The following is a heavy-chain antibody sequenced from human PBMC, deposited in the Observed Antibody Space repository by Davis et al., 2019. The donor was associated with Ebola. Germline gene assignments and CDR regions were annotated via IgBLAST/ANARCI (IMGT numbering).Heavy chain of an antibody. CDR1: GFSFSNYD. J-gene: IGHJ4*02. Sequence: PGGSLRLSCAASGFSFSNYDMHWVRQAPGRGLEWVSFIRYDGSNKYYADSVKCRFTISRDNSKNRLYLQMNSLRAEDTAVYYCAKDPPGGEYLDHWGQGTLVTVSS. D-gene: IGHD3-16*01. CDR2: IRYDGSNK. CDR3: AKDPPGGEYLDH. V-gene: IGHV3-30*02.